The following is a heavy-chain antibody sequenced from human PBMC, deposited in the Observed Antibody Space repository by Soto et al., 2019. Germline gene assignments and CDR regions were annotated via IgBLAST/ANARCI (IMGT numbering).Heavy chain of an antibody. D-gene: IGHD6-13*01. V-gene: IGHV3-30*18. CDR3: AKDYSTWCMDV. CDR1: GFTFRSYG. J-gene: IGHJ6*02. CDR2: ISNDGSNK. Sequence: QVQLVESGGGVVQPGRSLRLSCAASGFTFRSYGMHWVRQAPGKGLEWVAVISNDGSNKYYADSVKGRFTISRDTSKNTLYLQINSLRAEDTAVYYCAKDYSTWCMDVWGQGTTVTVSS.